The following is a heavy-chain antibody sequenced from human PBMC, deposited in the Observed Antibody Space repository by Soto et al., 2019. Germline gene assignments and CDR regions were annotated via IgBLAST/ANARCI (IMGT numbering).Heavy chain of an antibody. CDR1: GFTFSSYS. V-gene: IGHV3-48*01. CDR2: ISSSSTI. D-gene: IGHD4-17*01. J-gene: IGHJ4*02. Sequence: GGSLRLSCAASGFTFSSYSMNWVRQAPGKGLEWVSYISSSSTIYYADSVKGRFTISRDNAKNSLYLQMNSLRAEDTAVYYCARDSVSYPVTLLSDYFDYWGQGTLVTVSS. CDR3: ARDSVSYPVTLLSDYFDY.